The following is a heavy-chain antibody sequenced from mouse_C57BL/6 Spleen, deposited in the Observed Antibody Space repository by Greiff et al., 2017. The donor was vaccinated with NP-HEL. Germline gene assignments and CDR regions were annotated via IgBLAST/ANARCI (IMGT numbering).Heavy chain of an antibody. CDR2: IRLKSDNYAT. CDR1: GFTFSNYW. D-gene: IGHD2-10*01. J-gene: IGHJ3*01. V-gene: IGHV6-3*01. CDR3: TAYYGSFAY. Sequence: DVKLVESGGGLVQPGGSMKLSCVASGFTFSNYWMNWVRQSPEKGLEWVAQIRLKSDNYATHYAESVKGRFTISRDDSKSSVYLQMNNLRAEDTGIYYCTAYYGSFAYWGQGTLVTVSA.